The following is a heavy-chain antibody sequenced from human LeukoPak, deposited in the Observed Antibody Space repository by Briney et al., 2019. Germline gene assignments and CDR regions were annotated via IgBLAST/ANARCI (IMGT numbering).Heavy chain of an antibody. Sequence: GVSLRLSCAASGFTFSSYAMHWVRQAPGKGLEYVSAISSNGGSTYYANSVKGRFTISRDNSKNTLYLQMGSLRAEDMAVYYCARRIAAAGLDYWGQGTLVTVSS. CDR3: ARRIAAAGLDY. CDR1: GFTFSSYA. V-gene: IGHV3-64*01. D-gene: IGHD6-13*01. CDR2: ISSNGGST. J-gene: IGHJ4*02.